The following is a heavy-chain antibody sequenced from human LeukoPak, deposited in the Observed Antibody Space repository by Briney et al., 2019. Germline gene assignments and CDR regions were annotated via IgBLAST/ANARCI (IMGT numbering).Heavy chain of an antibody. CDR3: ARVLRSALTTVITPWYYYMDV. D-gene: IGHD4-17*01. CDR1: GGTFSSYA. CDR2: IIPIFGTA. V-gene: IGHV1-69*05. J-gene: IGHJ6*03. Sequence: SVKVSCKASGGTFSSYAISWVRQAPGQGLEWMGGIIPIFGTANYAQKFQGRVTITTDESTSTAYMELSSLRSEDTAVYYCARVLRSALTTVITPWYYYMDVWGKGTTVTVSS.